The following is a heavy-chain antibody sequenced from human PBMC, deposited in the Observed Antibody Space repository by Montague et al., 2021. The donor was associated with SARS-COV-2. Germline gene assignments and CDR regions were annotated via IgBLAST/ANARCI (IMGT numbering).Heavy chain of an antibody. D-gene: IGHD3-22*01. CDR1: GGSISSYY. Sequence: SETLSLTCTVSGGSISSYYWNWIRQPPGKGLEWIGYIYDSGRTNYNPSLKSRVTISVDTSKNQFSLKLSSVTAADTAVYYCARGGGSGYSYSFDYWGQGPLATVSS. V-gene: IGHV4-59*01. CDR3: ARGGGSGYSYSFDY. CDR2: IYDSGRT. J-gene: IGHJ4*02.